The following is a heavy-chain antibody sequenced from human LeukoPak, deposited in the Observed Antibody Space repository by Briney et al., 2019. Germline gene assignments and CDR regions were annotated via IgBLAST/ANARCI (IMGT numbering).Heavy chain of an antibody. CDR2: ISGRGANT. CDR1: GFSFSNYA. Sequence: GGSLRLSCAASGFSFSNYAMSWVRQAPGKGLEWVSAISGRGANTYYADSVKGRFTIFRDKSKTTLFLQMDSLRAEDTAVYYCAKDPEKGLAVARLEHWGQGTLVTVSS. CDR3: AKDPEKGLAVARLEH. D-gene: IGHD6-19*01. V-gene: IGHV3-23*01. J-gene: IGHJ5*02.